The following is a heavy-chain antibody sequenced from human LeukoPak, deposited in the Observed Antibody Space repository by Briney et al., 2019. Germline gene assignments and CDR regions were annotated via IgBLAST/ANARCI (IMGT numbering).Heavy chain of an antibody. CDR1: GFTFSSSG. J-gene: IGHJ4*02. V-gene: IGHV3-30*02. Sequence: GGSLRLSCAASGFTFSSSGMHWVRQAPGKGLEWVAFIRYDGTSKYYADSVKGRFTISRDNSKNTVYLQMNSLRTEDTAVYYCAKETRGSYSDYWGQGTLVTVSS. D-gene: IGHD1-26*01. CDR2: IRYDGTSK. CDR3: AKETRGSYSDY.